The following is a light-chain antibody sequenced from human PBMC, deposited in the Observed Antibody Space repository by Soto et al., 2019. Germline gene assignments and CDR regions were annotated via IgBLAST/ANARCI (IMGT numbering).Light chain of an antibody. Sequence: EIVLTQSPGTLSLSPGEGATLSCRASQSVSSDYLAWYRKKPGQAPRLLIYGASSRATGIPDRFSGSGSGTDFTLTISRLEPEDSAVYYCQQYGSSPWTFGQGTKVDIK. CDR1: QSVSSDY. J-gene: IGKJ1*01. CDR3: QQYGSSPWT. CDR2: GAS. V-gene: IGKV3-20*01.